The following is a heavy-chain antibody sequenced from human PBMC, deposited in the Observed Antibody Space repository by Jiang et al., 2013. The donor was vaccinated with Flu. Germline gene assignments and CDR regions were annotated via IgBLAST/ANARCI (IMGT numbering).Heavy chain of an antibody. CDR2: ISAYNGNT. J-gene: IGHJ4*02. V-gene: IGHV1-18*01. Sequence: EWMGWISAYNGNTNYAQKLQGRVTMTTDTSTSTAYMELRSLRSDDTAVYYCARESIDFWSGYYSQPPFDYWGQGTLVTVSS. D-gene: IGHD3-3*01. CDR3: ARESIDFWSGYYSQPPFDY.